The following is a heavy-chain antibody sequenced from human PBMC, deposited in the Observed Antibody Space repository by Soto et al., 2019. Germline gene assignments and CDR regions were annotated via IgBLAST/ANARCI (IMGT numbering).Heavy chain of an antibody. CDR2: IVVGSGNT. J-gene: IGHJ4*02. D-gene: IGHD5-18*01. Sequence: ASVKVSCKASGFTFTNSAVQWVRQARGQRLEWIGWIVVGSGNTNYAQKFQERVTITRDMSTSTAYMELSSLRSEDTAVYYCATDKGDSYGYGNYWGQGTLVTVSS. V-gene: IGHV1-58*01. CDR3: ATDKGDSYGYGNY. CDR1: GFTFTNSA.